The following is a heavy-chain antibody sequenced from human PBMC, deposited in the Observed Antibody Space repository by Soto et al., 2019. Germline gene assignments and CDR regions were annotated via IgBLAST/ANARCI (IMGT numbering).Heavy chain of an antibody. V-gene: IGHV3-21*01. Sequence: GGSLRLSSAASGFTFRSYSMNWVRQAPGKGLEWVSSISSSSSYIYYADSVKGRFTISRDNAKNSLYLQMNSLRAEDTAVYYCAREGEAPPKYYDFWSGYYMDYYYYMDVWGKGTTVTVPS. CDR1: GFTFRSYS. CDR2: ISSSSSYI. D-gene: IGHD3-3*01. J-gene: IGHJ6*03. CDR3: AREGEAPPKYYDFWSGYYMDYYYYMDV.